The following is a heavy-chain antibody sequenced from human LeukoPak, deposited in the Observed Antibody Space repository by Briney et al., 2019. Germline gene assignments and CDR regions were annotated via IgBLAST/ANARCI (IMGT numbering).Heavy chain of an antibody. D-gene: IGHD2-15*01. J-gene: IGHJ4*02. CDR1: GGSISSGGYY. CDR3: ASLLGGGSWYALFDY. Sequence: SETLSLTCTVSGGSISSGGYYWSWIRPHPGKGLEWLGYIYYSGSTYYNPSLKRRVTVSVDTSKNQFSLKLSSVTDADTAVYYCASLLGGGSWYALFDYWGQGTLVTVSS. CDR2: IYYSGST. V-gene: IGHV4-31*03.